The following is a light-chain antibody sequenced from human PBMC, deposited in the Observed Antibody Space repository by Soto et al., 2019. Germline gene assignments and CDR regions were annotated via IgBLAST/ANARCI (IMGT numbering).Light chain of an antibody. V-gene: IGKV1-5*03. J-gene: IGKJ1*01. CDR2: KAS. Sequence: DIQMTQSPSTLSASVGDRVTITCRASQTITTSLAWYQQKPGKAPKLLIYKASSLESGVPSRFSGSGSGTEFTLTISSRQPDDFAPYYCQQYDSYSLRTFGQGTRVEI. CDR1: QTITTS. CDR3: QQYDSYSLRT.